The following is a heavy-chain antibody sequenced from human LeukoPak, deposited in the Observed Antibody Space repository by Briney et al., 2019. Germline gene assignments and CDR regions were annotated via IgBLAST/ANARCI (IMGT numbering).Heavy chain of an antibody. CDR3: ARGEYYYDGGY. V-gene: IGHV3-7*03. Sequence: GGSLRLSCAASGFIFNSYGMHWVRQAPGKGLEWVANIKQDGSEKYYVDSVRGRFTISRDNAKNSLFLQMNSLRAEDTAVYYCARGEYYYDGGYWGQGTLVTVSS. CDR2: IKQDGSEK. D-gene: IGHD3-22*01. CDR1: GFIFNSYG. J-gene: IGHJ4*02.